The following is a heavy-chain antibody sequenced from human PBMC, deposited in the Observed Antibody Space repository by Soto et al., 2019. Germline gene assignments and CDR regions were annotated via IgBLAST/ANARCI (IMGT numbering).Heavy chain of an antibody. Sequence: ASVKVSCKASGYTFTSYGISWVRQAPGQGLEWMGWISAYNGNTNYAQKLQGRVTMTTDTSTSTAYMELRSLRSDDTAVYYCARAPYYDYIWESYPAGAEYYFDYWGQGTLVTVSS. V-gene: IGHV1-18*01. J-gene: IGHJ4*02. CDR1: GYTFTSYG. CDR3: ARAPYYDYIWESYPAGAEYYFDY. CDR2: ISAYNGNT. D-gene: IGHD3-16*02.